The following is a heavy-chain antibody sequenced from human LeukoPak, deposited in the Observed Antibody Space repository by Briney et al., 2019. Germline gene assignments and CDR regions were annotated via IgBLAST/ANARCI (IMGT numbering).Heavy chain of an antibody. CDR3: ARGERGALDAFDI. J-gene: IGHJ3*02. D-gene: IGHD1-1*01. CDR2: MYHSGDT. V-gene: IGHV4-38-2*02. Sequence: PSETLSLTCTVSGYSVSSGYYWGWIRQPPGKGLGWIGSMYHSGDTYYNPSLKSRVTISVDRSKNQFSLKLSSVTAADTAVYYCARGERGALDAFDIWGQGTMVTVSS. CDR1: GYSVSSGYY.